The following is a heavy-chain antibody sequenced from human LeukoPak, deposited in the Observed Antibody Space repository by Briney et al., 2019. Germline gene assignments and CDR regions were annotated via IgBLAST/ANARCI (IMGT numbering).Heavy chain of an antibody. CDR3: ARVSSRMVRGAYWFDP. Sequence: GASVKVSCKASGGTFSSYAISWVRQAPGQGLEWMGGIIPIFGTANYAQKFQGRVTITADESTSTAYMELSRLRSDDTAVYYCARVSSRMVRGAYWFDPWGQGTLVTVSS. V-gene: IGHV1-69*13. J-gene: IGHJ5*02. D-gene: IGHD3-10*01. CDR2: IIPIFGTA. CDR1: GGTFSSYA.